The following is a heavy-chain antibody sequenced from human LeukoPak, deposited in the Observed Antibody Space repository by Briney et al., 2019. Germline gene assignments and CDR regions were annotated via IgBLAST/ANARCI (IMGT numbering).Heavy chain of an antibody. CDR1: GFTFSSYS. D-gene: IGHD5-12*01. CDR2: ISSSSSDI. J-gene: IGHJ4*02. Sequence: PGGSLRLSCAASGFTFSSYSMNWVRQAPGKGLEWVSSISSSSSDIYYADSVKGRFTISRDSSKNTLYLQMNNLRAEDTAVYYCARGRGYGAYDWNDYWGEGTLVTVSS. CDR3: ARGRGYGAYDWNDY. V-gene: IGHV3-21*04.